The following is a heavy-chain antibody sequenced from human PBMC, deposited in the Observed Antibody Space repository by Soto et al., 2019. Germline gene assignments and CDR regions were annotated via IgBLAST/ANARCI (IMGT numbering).Heavy chain of an antibody. V-gene: IGHV1-2*04. CDR2: INPNSGGT. D-gene: IGHD6-13*01. Sequence: ASVKVSCKASGYTFTGYYMHWVRQAPGQGLEWMGWINPNSGGTNYAQKFQGWVTMTRDTSISTAYMELSRLRSDDTAVYYCARDVRAAAGLYYYYYGMDVWGQGTTVTVSS. CDR1: GYTFTGYY. J-gene: IGHJ6*02. CDR3: ARDVRAAAGLYYYYYGMDV.